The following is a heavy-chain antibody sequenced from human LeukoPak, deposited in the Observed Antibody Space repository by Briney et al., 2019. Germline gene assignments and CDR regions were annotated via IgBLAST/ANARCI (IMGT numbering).Heavy chain of an antibody. CDR1: GYTFTSYG. CDR3: ATAAAKDFGGY. Sequence: SVKVSCKASGYTFTSYGISWVRQAPGQGLEWMGRIIPILGIANYAQKFQGRVTITADKSTSTAYMELSSLRSEDTAVYYCATAAAKDFGGYWGQGTLVTVSS. CDR2: IIPILGIA. V-gene: IGHV1-69*04. J-gene: IGHJ4*02. D-gene: IGHD6-25*01.